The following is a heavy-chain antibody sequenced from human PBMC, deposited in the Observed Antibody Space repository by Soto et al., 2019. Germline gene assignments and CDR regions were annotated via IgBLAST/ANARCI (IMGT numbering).Heavy chain of an antibody. Sequence: EVQLLDSGGGLVQPGGSLRLSCAASGFTFSDYAMSWLRQPPGKGLEWVSAISGSGDRTYYADSVKGRFTISRDNSKNTLYLKMNSLRAEDSAVYYCVRERSGYSYADSWGQGTLVTVSS. CDR3: VRERSGYSYADS. CDR2: ISGSGDRT. D-gene: IGHD5-18*01. CDR1: GFTFSDYA. J-gene: IGHJ4*02. V-gene: IGHV3-23*01.